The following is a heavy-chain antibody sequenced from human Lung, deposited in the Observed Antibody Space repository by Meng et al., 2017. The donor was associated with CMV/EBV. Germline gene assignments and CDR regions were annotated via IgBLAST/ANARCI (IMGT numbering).Heavy chain of an antibody. V-gene: IGHV3-11*01. J-gene: IGHJ4*02. D-gene: IGHD3-9*01. CDR3: ARHRYFFDT. CDR2: ITSSGRTI. Sequence: LSLTCAASGFTFSDFYMSWIRQAPGKGLEWVSYITSSGRTIHYADSVKGRFTVSRDNAKNSLYLQMNSLRAEDTAVYYCARHRYFFDTWGQGTPVTVSS. CDR1: GFTFSDFY.